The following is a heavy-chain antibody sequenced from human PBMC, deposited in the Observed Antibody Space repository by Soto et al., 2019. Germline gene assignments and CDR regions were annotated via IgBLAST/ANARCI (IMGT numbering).Heavy chain of an antibody. J-gene: IGHJ6*02. CDR2: ISAYNGNT. D-gene: IGHD2-2*03. CDR1: GYTFTSYG. Sequence: ASVKVSCKASGYTFTSYGISWVRQAPGQGLEWMGWISAYNGNTNYAQKLQGRVTMTTDTSTSTAYMELGSLRSDDTAVYYCARVGIVVVPANYGMDVWGQGTTVTVSS. CDR3: ARVGIVVVPANYGMDV. V-gene: IGHV1-18*04.